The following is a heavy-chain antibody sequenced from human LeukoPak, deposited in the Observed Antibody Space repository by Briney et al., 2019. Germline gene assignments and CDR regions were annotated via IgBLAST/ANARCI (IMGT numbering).Heavy chain of an antibody. CDR1: GFTFSSYS. V-gene: IGHV3-21*01. Sequence: GGSLRLSCAASGFTFSSYSMNWVRQAPGKGLEWVSSISSSSSYIYYADSVKGRFTISRDNAKNSLYLQMNSLRAEDTAVYYCARAKAAAGTLGYWGQGTLVTVSS. J-gene: IGHJ4*02. CDR3: ARAKAAAGTLGY. D-gene: IGHD6-13*01. CDR2: ISSSSSYI.